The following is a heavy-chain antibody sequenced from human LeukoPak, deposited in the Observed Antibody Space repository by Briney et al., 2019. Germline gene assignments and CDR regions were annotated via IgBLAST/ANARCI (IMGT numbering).Heavy chain of an antibody. V-gene: IGHV4-38-2*02. Sequence: KSSETLSLTCTVSGYSISSGYYWGWIRPPPGKGREWIGSIYHSGSTYYNPSLKSRVTISVDTSKNQFSLKLSSVTAADTAVYYCARGRYSSGWYNWFDHWGQGTLVTVSS. D-gene: IGHD6-19*01. CDR1: GYSISSGYY. CDR3: ARGRYSSGWYNWFDH. CDR2: IYHSGST. J-gene: IGHJ5*02.